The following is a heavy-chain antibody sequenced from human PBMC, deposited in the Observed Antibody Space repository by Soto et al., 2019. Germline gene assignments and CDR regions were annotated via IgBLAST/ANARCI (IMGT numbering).Heavy chain of an antibody. CDR1: GGSISQYY. J-gene: IGHJ4*02. CDR3: ARGPGGFGDFSLDY. D-gene: IGHD3-10*01. CDR2: IYSGGST. V-gene: IGHV4-4*07. Sequence: QVQLQESGPGLVKPSETLSLSCGVSGGSISQYYWSWIRQPAGNVLEWIGRIYSGGSTNYTPSLESRDTMSVDTSKNKFSRKRSSVTAADTAGYYCARGPGGFGDFSLDYWGQGTLVTVSS.